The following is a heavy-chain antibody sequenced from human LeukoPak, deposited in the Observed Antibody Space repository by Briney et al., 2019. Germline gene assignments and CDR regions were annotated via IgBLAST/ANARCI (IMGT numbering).Heavy chain of an antibody. J-gene: IGHJ1*01. D-gene: IGHD4-17*01. V-gene: IGHV3-23*01. CDR1: GFTFSSYA. Sequence: PGGSLRLSCAASGFTFSSYAMSWVRQAPGKGLEWVSAISGSGGSTYYADSVKGRFTISRDNSKNTLYLQMNSLRAEDTAVYYRAKLEGDTMTSYLIPLRYFQHWGQGTLVTVSS. CDR3: AKLEGDTMTSYLIPLRYFQH. CDR2: ISGSGGST.